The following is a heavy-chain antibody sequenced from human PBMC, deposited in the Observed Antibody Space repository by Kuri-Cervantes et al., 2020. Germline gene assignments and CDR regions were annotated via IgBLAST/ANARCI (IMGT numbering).Heavy chain of an antibody. J-gene: IGHJ6*02. CDR2: IRNRDNSYTT. CDR3: GRIHGVVVSGINYFGMDV. V-gene: IGHV3-72*01. D-gene: IGHD2-15*01. Sequence: GESLKISCAASGFTVSSNYMSWVRQAPGKGLEWVGRIRNRDNSYTTEYGASVKGRFTIARDDSKNSVYLQMNSLKTEDTAVYYCGRIHGVVVSGINYFGMDVLGQGTTVTVSS. CDR1: GFTVSSNY.